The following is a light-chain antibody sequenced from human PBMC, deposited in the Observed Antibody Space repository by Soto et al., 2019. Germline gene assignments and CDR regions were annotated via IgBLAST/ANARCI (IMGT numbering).Light chain of an antibody. CDR3: QQYGSSSLT. J-gene: IGKJ4*01. CDR1: QSVSSTY. V-gene: IGKV3-20*01. CDR2: GAS. Sequence: EIVLTQSPGTRSLSPGERATLSCRASQSVSSTYLAWYQQRPGQAPRLLIYGASSRATGIPDRFSGSGSGTDFTLTISRLEPEDFAVYYCQQYGSSSLTFGGGTKV.